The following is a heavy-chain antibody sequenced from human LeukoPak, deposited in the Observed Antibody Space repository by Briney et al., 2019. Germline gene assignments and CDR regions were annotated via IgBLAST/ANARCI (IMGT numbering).Heavy chain of an antibody. J-gene: IGHJ6*02. Sequence: SSVTVSCKASGGTFSSYAISGLRQAPGPGLEWMGRIIPIFCISNYAQKFQGRVTITAEKSSSTAYMELSSLRSEDTAVYYCATVYDSLDVWGQGTTVTVAS. CDR3: ATVYDSLDV. V-gene: IGHV1-69*04. CDR1: GGTFSSYA. CDR2: IIPIFCIS. D-gene: IGHD3-3*01.